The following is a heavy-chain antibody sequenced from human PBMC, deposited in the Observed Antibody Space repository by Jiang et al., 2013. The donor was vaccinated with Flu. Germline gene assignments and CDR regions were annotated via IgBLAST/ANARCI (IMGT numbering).Heavy chain of an antibody. CDR2: IRSKANSYAT. J-gene: IGHJ3*02. Sequence: VQLVESGGGLVQPGGSLKLSCAASGFTFSGSAMHWVRQASGKGLEWVGRIRSKANSYATAYAASVKGRFTISRDDSKNTAYLQMNSLKTEDTAVYYCTRQEEQWLVSLPRPPPRTNSLPPYDAFDIWGQGTMVTVSS. V-gene: IGHV3-73*02. CDR1: GFTFSGSA. D-gene: IGHD6-19*01. CDR3: TRQEEQWLVSLPRPPPRTNSLPPYDAFDI.